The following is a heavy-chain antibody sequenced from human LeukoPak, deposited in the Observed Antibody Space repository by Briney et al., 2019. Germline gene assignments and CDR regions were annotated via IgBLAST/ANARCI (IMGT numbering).Heavy chain of an antibody. CDR1: GFTFSSYA. J-gene: IGHJ4*02. Sequence: GGSLRLSCAASGFTFSSYAMSWVRQAPGKGLEWVSAISGSGGSTYYADSVKGRFTISRDNSKNTLYLQMNSLRAEDTAVYYCAREYGDGYNWGGFDYWGQGTLVTVSS. CDR3: AREYGDGYNWGGFDY. D-gene: IGHD5-24*01. V-gene: IGHV3-23*01. CDR2: ISGSGGST.